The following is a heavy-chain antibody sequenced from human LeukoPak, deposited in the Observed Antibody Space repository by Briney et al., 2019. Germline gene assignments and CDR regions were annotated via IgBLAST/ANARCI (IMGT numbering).Heavy chain of an antibody. CDR2: INPNSGGT. V-gene: IGHV1-2*02. CDR3: AKRADILTGYYNI. D-gene: IGHD3-9*01. CDR1: GYTFTGYY. Sequence: GSVKVSCKASGYTFTGYYMHWVRQAPGQGLEWMGWINPNSGGTNYAQKFQGRVTMTRDTSISTAYMELSRLRSDDTAVYYCAKRADILTGYYNIWGQGTLVTVSS. J-gene: IGHJ4*02.